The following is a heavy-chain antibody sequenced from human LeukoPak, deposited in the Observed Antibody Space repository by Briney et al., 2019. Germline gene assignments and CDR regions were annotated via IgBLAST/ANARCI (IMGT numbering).Heavy chain of an antibody. V-gene: IGHV3-7*01. CDR2: IKQDGSEK. CDR3: VRDGGTDWYDP. J-gene: IGHJ5*02. D-gene: IGHD3-16*01. Sequence: PGGSLRLPCAASGFTISDYWMTWVRQAPGKGLEWVANIKQDGSEKTYVDSVKGRFTISRDNAKNSIFLQMNSLRVEDMAIYYCVRDGGTDWYDPWGQGTLVSVSS. CDR1: GFTISDYW.